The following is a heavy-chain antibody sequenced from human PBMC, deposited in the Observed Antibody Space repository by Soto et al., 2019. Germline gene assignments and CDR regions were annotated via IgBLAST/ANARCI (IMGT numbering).Heavy chain of an antibody. V-gene: IGHV3-23*01. D-gene: IGHD3-22*01. CDR3: AKGSYYDSSGYYYDYFDY. CDR2: ISGSGGST. CDR1: GFTFSSYA. Sequence: QSGGSLRLSCAASGFTFSSYAMSWVRQAPGKGLEWVSAISGSGGSTYYADSVKGRFTISRDNSKNTLYLQMNSLRAEDTAVYYCAKGSYYDSSGYYYDYFDYWGQGTLVTVSS. J-gene: IGHJ4*02.